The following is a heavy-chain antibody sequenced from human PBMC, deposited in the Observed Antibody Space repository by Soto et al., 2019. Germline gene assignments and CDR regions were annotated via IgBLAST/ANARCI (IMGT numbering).Heavy chain of an antibody. D-gene: IGHD3-10*01. CDR2: ISAYNGNT. V-gene: IGHV1-18*01. CDR3: ARDGSLYGSGSPRNYYYMDV. J-gene: IGHJ6*03. Sequence: ASVKVSCKASGYTFTSYGFSWVRQAPGQGLEWMGWISAYNGNTNYAQKLQGRVTMITDTSTSTASLELRSLRSDDTAVYYCARDGSLYGSGSPRNYYYMDVWGKGTTVTVSS. CDR1: GYTFTSYG.